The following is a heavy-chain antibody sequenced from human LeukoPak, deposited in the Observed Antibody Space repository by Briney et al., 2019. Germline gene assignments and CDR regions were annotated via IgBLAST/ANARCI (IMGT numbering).Heavy chain of an antibody. D-gene: IGHD6-19*01. CDR1: GGSFSGYY. V-gene: IGHV4-34*01. J-gene: IGHJ4*02. Sequence: SETLSLTCAVYGGSFSGYYWSWIRQPPGKGLEWIGEINHSGSTNYNPSLKSRVIISVDTSKNQFSLKVTSVTAADTAVYYSARGELQYSSGRYAVRVLDYWGQGTLVTVSS. CDR3: ARGELQYSSGRYAVRVLDY. CDR2: INHSGST.